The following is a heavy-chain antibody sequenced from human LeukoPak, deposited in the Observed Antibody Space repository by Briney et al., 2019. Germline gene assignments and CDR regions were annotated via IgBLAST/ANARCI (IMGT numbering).Heavy chain of an antibody. CDR1: GFTFDDYA. J-gene: IGHJ4*02. Sequence: GRSLRLSCAASGFTFDDYAMHWVWQAPGKGLEWVSGISWNSGSIGYADSVKGRFTISRDNAKNSLYLQMNSLRAEDTALYYCAKDRYSSGYYYLDYWGQGTLVTVSS. D-gene: IGHD3-22*01. V-gene: IGHV3-9*01. CDR2: ISWNSGSI. CDR3: AKDRYSSGYYYLDY.